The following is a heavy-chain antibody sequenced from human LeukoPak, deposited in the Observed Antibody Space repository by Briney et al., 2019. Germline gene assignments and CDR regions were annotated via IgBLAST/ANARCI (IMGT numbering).Heavy chain of an antibody. CDR3: ARENYYDSSGYRLIYGMDV. Sequence: PGGSLRLSCAASGFTFSSYSMNWVRQAPGKGLEWVSSISSSSYIYYADSVKGRFTISRDNAKNSLYLQMNSLRAEDTAVYYCARENYYDSSGYRLIYGMDVWGQGTTVTVSS. V-gene: IGHV3-21*01. D-gene: IGHD3-22*01. CDR1: GFTFSSYS. CDR2: ISSSSYI. J-gene: IGHJ6*02.